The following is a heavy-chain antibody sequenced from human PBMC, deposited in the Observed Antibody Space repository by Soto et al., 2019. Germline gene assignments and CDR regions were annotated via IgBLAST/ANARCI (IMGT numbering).Heavy chain of an antibody. Sequence: SETLSLTCFVSGYSITAGGYYWSWIRHHPGKGLEWIGSFYSSGSIIYNPSLRSRVSISGDTSSNQFSMSLTSVTAADTARYYCARTYSSGSGWFHPWGQGTLVTVSS. D-gene: IGHD6-19*01. CDR3: ARTYSSGSGWFHP. V-gene: IGHV4-31*03. CDR2: FYSSGSI. CDR1: GYSITAGGYY. J-gene: IGHJ5*02.